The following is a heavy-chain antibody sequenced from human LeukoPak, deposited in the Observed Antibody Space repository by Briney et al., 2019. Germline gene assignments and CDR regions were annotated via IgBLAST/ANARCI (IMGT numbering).Heavy chain of an antibody. CDR2: IYYSGST. J-gene: IGHJ5*02. V-gene: IGHV4-59*01. CDR3: ARATTESRDDRYSWFDP. CDR1: GGSISSYY. D-gene: IGHD3-9*01. Sequence: SETLSLTCTVSGGSISSYYWSWIRQPPGKGLEWIGYIYYSGSTNYNPSLKSRVTISVDTSKNQFSLKLSSVTAADTAVYYCARATTESRDDRYSWFDPWGQGTLVTVSS.